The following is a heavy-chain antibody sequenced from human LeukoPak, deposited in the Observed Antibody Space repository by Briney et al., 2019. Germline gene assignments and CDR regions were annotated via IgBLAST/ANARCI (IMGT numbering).Heavy chain of an antibody. V-gene: IGHV3-30*18. CDR3: AKTSNWNYYYYYMDV. J-gene: IGHJ6*03. D-gene: IGHD1-20*01. Sequence: GGSLRLSCVASGFTFKNYVMHWVRQAPGKGLEWVAVISYDGSNKYYGDSVKGRFTISRDNSKNTLYLQMNSLRAEDTAVYYCAKTSNWNYYYYYMDVWGKGTTVTVSS. CDR2: ISYDGSNK. CDR1: GFTFKNYV.